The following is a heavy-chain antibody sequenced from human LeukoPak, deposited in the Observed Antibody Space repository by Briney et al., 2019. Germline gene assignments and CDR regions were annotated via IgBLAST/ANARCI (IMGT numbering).Heavy chain of an antibody. CDR2: IIPIFGTA. J-gene: IGHJ4*02. Sequence: SVKVSCKASGGTFSSYAIGWVRQAPGQGLEWMGGIIPIFGTANYAQKFQGRVTITADESTSTAYMELSSLRSEDTAVYYCARPAATYSAAFDYWGQGTLVPVSS. CDR1: GGTFSSYA. D-gene: IGHD2-2*01. CDR3: ARPAATYSAAFDY. V-gene: IGHV1-69*13.